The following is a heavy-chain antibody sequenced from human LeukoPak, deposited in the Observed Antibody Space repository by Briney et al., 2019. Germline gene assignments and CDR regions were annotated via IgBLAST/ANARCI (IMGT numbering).Heavy chain of an antibody. Sequence: GGSLRLSCAASGLTFSSYAMSWVRQAPGNGLEWVSGVSGSGGTTYYADSVKGRFTISRDNSKNTLYLQMNSLRAEDTAVYYCAKFISGSTRAFDYWGQGTLVTVSS. CDR1: GLTFSSYA. J-gene: IGHJ4*02. CDR2: VSGSGGTT. V-gene: IGHV3-23*01. D-gene: IGHD1-26*01. CDR3: AKFISGSTRAFDY.